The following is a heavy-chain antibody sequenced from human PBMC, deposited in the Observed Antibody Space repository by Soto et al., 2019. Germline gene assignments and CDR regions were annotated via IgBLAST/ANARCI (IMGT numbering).Heavy chain of an antibody. J-gene: IGHJ2*01. CDR3: AKDTSYSTGFHGWFDP. D-gene: IGHD2-8*02. CDR1: GLTFSNYA. Sequence: QVQLVESGGGVVQPGRSLRLSCAGSGLTFSNYAMHWVRQAPGKGLEWVPIISSDASNKYYADSVKGRFTISRENSKNTSILKMKNLGAGEWAFDSCAKDTSYSTGFHGWFDPWGRGTLATVPP. V-gene: IGHV3-30*18. CDR2: ISSDASNK.